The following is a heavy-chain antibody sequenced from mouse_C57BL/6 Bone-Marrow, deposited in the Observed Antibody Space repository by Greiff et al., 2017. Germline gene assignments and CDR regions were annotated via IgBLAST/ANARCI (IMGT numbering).Heavy chain of an antibody. D-gene: IGHD2-3*01. CDR1: GFTFSNYW. CDR3: TAGGWLLAY. V-gene: IGHV6-3*01. CDR2: IRLKSDNYAT. Sequence: VKLEESGGGLVQPGGSMKLSCVASGFTFSNYWMNWVRQSPEKGLEWVAQIRLKSDNYATHYAESVKGRFTISRDESKSSVYLQMNNLRAEDTGIYYCTAGGWLLAYWGQGTLVTVSA. J-gene: IGHJ3*01.